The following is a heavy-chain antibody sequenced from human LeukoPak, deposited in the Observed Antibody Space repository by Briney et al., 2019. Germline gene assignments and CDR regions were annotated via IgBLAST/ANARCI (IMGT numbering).Heavy chain of an antibody. V-gene: IGHV3-30-3*01. CDR1: GFTFSSYA. CDR3: ARVYSRARPGGFDY. J-gene: IGHJ4*02. Sequence: GGSLRLSCAASGFTFSSYAMHWVRQAPGKGLEWVAVISYDGSNKYYADSVKGRFTISRDNSKNTLYLQMNSLRAEDTAVYYCARVYSRARPGGFDYWGQGTLVTVSS. CDR2: ISYDGSNK. D-gene: IGHD6-13*01.